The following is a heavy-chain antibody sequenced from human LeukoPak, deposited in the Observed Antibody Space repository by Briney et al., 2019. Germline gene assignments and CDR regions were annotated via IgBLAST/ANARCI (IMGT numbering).Heavy chain of an antibody. CDR2: IYTSGST. CDR1: GGSISSYY. J-gene: IGHJ3*02. V-gene: IGHV4-4*07. CDR3: ARDLSSSITIFGVVTLDAFDI. Sequence: SETLSLTCTVSGGSISSYYWSWIRQPAGKGLEWIGRIYTSGSTNYNPSLKSRVTMSVDTSKNQFSLKLSSVTAADTAVYYCARDLSSSITIFGVVTLDAFDIWGQGTMVTVSS. D-gene: IGHD3-3*01.